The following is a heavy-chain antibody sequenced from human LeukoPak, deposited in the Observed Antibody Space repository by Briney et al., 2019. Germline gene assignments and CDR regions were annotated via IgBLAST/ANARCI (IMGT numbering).Heavy chain of an antibody. CDR2: IRYDGSNK. V-gene: IGHV3-30*02. CDR3: AKVYGPYYYDSTPTT. CDR1: GFTFSSYG. D-gene: IGHD3-22*01. Sequence: GGTLRLSCAASGFTFSSYGMHWVRQAPGKGLEWVAFIRYDGSNKYYADSVKGRFTISRDNSKNTLYLQMNSLRAEDTAVYYCAKVYGPYYYDSTPTTWGQGTLVTVSS. J-gene: IGHJ5*02.